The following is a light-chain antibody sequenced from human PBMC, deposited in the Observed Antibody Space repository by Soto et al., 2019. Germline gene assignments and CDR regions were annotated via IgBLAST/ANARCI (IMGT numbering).Light chain of an antibody. CDR1: QSISIW. J-gene: IGKJ1*01. V-gene: IGKV1-5*01. CDR2: DAS. CDR3: QQYYSFPLT. Sequence: DIQMTQSPSTLSASVGDRVTITCRATQSISIWLAWYQQKPGKAPKLLIYDASSLQSGVPSRFSGSGSGTDFTLTISCLQSEDFATYYCQQYYSFPLTFGQGTKVDIK.